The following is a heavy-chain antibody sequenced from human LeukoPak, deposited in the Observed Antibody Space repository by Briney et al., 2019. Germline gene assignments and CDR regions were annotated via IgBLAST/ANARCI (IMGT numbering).Heavy chain of an antibody. D-gene: IGHD1-26*01. J-gene: IGHJ4*02. CDR3: ASDGSRSPLYYFDY. CDR2: INPNSGDT. V-gene: IGHV1-2*04. CDR1: GYTFTDYY. Sequence: ASVKVSCKASGYTFTDYYIHWVRQAPGQGLEWMGWINPNSGDTNYAEKFQGWVTMTRATSISKAYVELSRLTSDDTAVYYCASDGSRSPLYYFDYWGQGTLVTVSS.